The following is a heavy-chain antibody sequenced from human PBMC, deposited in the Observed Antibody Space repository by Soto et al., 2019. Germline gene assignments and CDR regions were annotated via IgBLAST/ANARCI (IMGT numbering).Heavy chain of an antibody. CDR2: ISGSGAST. D-gene: IGHD3-3*01. J-gene: IGHJ4*02. CDR3: ARSLSIFGVVLHY. V-gene: IGHV3-23*01. CDR1: GYTFTSYA. Sequence: LRLSCAASGYTFTSYAMTWVRQAPGKGLEWVSTISGSGASTYYADSVKGRFTISRDHSKNTLFLHMNSLRAEDTALYFCARSLSIFGVVLHYWGQGTLVTVYS.